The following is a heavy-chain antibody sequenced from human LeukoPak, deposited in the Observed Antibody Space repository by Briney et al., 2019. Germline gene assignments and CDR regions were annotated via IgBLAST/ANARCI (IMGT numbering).Heavy chain of an antibody. CDR3: ARDQGDNYDSSGYYPY. CDR2: ISGSSSYT. J-gene: IGHJ4*02. CDR1: GFTFSYYY. D-gene: IGHD3-22*01. V-gene: IGHV3-11*06. Sequence: GGSLRLSCAASGFTFSYYYMSWIRQAPGKGLEWVSYISGSSSYTNYADSVKGRFTISRDNAKNSLYLQMNSLRAEDTAVYYCARDQGDNYDSSGYYPYWGQGTLVTVSP.